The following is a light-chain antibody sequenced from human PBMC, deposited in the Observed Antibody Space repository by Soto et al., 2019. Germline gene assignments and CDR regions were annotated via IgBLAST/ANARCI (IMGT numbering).Light chain of an antibody. CDR2: GAS. V-gene: IGKV3D-20*02. CDR1: QSVTNNY. J-gene: IGKJ1*01. Sequence: EIVLTQSPGTLSLSPGERATLSCRASQSVTNNYLAWYQQKPSQAPRLLIFGASSRAAGIPDRFSGSGSGTDFTLAIGRLEPEDFAVYYCQQRDSWWTFGQGTKVEI. CDR3: QQRDSWWT.